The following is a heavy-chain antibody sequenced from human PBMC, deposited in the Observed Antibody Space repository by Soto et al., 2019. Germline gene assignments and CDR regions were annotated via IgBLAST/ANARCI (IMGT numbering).Heavy chain of an antibody. CDR2: IYHSGST. CDR1: GYSISIGYY. D-gene: IGHD3-22*01. J-gene: IGHJ4*02. CDR3: ARDNYYDSSGYSDY. Sequence: SETLSLTCAVSGYSISIGYYCGWIRQPPGKGLEWIGSIYHSGSTYYNPSLKSRVTISVDTSKNQFSLKLSSVTAADTAVYYCARDNYYDSSGYSDYWGQGTLVTVPS. V-gene: IGHV4-38-2*02.